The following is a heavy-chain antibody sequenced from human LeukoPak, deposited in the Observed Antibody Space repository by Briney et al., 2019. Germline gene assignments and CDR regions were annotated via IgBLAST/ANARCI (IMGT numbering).Heavy chain of an antibody. V-gene: IGHV3-7*01. CDR3: ARGGEWLGNFDY. CDR2: IKQNGAEK. J-gene: IGHJ4*02. Sequence: GGSLRLSCAASGFTFSSYAMSWVRQAPGKGLEWVANIKQNGAEKYYVDSVKGRFTISRDNSKNTLYLQMNSLRAEDTAVYYCARGGEWLGNFDYWGQGTLVTVSS. D-gene: IGHD6-19*01. CDR1: GFTFSSYA.